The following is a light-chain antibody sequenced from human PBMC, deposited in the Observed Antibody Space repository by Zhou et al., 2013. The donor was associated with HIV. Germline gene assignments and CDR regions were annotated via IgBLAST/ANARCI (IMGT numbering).Light chain of an antibody. J-gene: IGKJ1*01. CDR1: QTIDTY. CDR2: ATS. CDR3: QQSYNTSWT. V-gene: IGKV1-39*01. Sequence: DIQMTQSPSSLSASVGDRVTITCRASQTIDTYLNWYQQKLGKAPNLLIYATSNLQSGVPSRFSGSGSGTDFTLTISSLQPEDFATYYCQQSYNTSWTFGQGTKVEIQ.